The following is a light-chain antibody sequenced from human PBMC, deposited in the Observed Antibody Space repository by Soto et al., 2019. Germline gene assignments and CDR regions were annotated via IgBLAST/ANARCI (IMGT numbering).Light chain of an antibody. CDR3: QQYFKSPCT. Sequence: IVLTQSPGTLSLSPGERATLSCGASQTVSSNYLALYQQKPGQAPRLLIYGASSRATGIPDRISGSGSGTDFVLTISRLEPEDFAVYYCQQYFKSPCTFGQGTKVDIK. V-gene: IGKV3-20*01. CDR1: QTVSSNY. J-gene: IGKJ1*01. CDR2: GAS.